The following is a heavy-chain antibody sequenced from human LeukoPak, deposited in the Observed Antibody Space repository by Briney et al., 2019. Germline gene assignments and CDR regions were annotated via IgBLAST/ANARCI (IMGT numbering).Heavy chain of an antibody. V-gene: IGHV4-4*07. J-gene: IGHJ6*03. Sequence: SETLSLTCTVSGGSISSYYWSWIRQPAGKGLEWIGRIYTSGSTNYNPSLKSRVTMSVDTSKNQFSLKLSSVTAADTAVYYCARGRGVPADRYYYYMDVWGKGTTVTVSS. CDR1: GGSISSYY. CDR3: ARGRGVPADRYYYYMDV. CDR2: IYTSGST. D-gene: IGHD2-2*01.